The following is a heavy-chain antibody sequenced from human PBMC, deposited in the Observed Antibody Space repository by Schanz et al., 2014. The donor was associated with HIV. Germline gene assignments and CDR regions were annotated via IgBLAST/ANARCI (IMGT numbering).Heavy chain of an antibody. Sequence: QVQLVESGGGVVQPGRSLRLSCAASGFTFSSNGMHWVRQAPGKGLEWVTVIWNDGSNKYYADTVKGRFTISRDKSKITLYVEINSLRAEDTTVYYCANAVSPYSSSTDYCCGMDVWGQGTTVTVSS. CDR2: IWNDGSNK. D-gene: IGHD6-6*01. CDR1: GFTFSSNG. J-gene: IGHJ6*02. CDR3: ANAVSPYSSSTDYCCGMDV. V-gene: IGHV3-33*03.